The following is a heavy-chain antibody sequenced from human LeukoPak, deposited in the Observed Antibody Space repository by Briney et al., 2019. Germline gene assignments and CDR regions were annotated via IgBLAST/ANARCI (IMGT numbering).Heavy chain of an antibody. J-gene: IGHJ4*02. CDR3: ATAPYDSIGIFDY. Sequence: GGSLRLSCAASGFTFDDYGMSWVRQAPGKGLEWVSGINWNGGSTGYVDSVKGRFTISRDNAKNSLFLHMNSLRVEDTALYYCATAPYDSIGIFDYWGQGTLVTVSS. CDR2: INWNGGST. V-gene: IGHV3-20*04. D-gene: IGHD3-22*01. CDR1: GFTFDDYG.